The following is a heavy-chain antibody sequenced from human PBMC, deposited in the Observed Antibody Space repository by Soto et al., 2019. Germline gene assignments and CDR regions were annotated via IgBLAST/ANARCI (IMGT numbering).Heavy chain of an antibody. V-gene: IGHV3-11*01. D-gene: IGHD6-13*01. CDR1: AFSFSDYY. Sequence: GGSLRLSCAASAFSFSDYYMAWIRQAPGKGLEWVSHINSRSDDIYYADSVKGRFTISRDNAKNSLFLQMNSLRAEDTAIYYCTRLGRTYRSSNSWGQGTLVTVSS. J-gene: IGHJ5*02. CDR2: INSRSDDI. CDR3: TRLGRTYRSSNS.